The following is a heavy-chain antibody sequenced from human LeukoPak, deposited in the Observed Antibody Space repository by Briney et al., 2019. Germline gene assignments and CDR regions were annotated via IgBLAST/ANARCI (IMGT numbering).Heavy chain of an antibody. J-gene: IGHJ6*02. D-gene: IGHD6-6*01. CDR2: IKSKTDGGTT. Sequence: GGSLRLSCAASGFTFSNAWMSWVRQAPGKGLEWVGRIKSKTDGGTTDYAAPVKGRFTISRDDSKNTLYLQMNSLKTEDTAVCYCTTAGSSNYYYYGMDVWGQGTTVTVSS. CDR3: TTAGSSNYYYYGMDV. CDR1: GFTFSNAW. V-gene: IGHV3-15*01.